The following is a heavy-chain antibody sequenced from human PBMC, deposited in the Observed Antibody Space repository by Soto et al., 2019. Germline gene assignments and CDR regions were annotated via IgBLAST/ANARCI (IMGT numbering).Heavy chain of an antibody. CDR3: ARYSSSPHYFQH. J-gene: IGHJ1*01. CDR1: GGSISSYY. CDR2: ICYSGST. D-gene: IGHD6-13*01. V-gene: IGHV4-59*01. Sequence: PSETLSLTCTVSGGSISSYYWSWIRQPPGKGLEWIGYICYSGSTNYNPSLKSRVTISVDTSKNQFSLKLSSVTAADTAVYYCARYSSSPHYFQHWGQGTLVTVSS.